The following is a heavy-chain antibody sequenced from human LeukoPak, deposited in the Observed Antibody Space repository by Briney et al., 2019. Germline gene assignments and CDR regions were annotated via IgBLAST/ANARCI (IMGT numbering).Heavy chain of an antibody. D-gene: IGHD6-19*01. J-gene: IGHJ5*02. CDR2: ISYDGRNK. CDR1: RFIFNNYG. Sequence: PGGSLRLSCAASRFIFNNYGMHWVRQAPGKGLEWVAVISYDGRNKYYVDSVKGRFTISRDNSKNTLYLQMNSLRAEDTAVYYCAKEGAYGSGWPNWFDPWGQGTLVIVSS. V-gene: IGHV3-30*18. CDR3: AKEGAYGSGWPNWFDP.